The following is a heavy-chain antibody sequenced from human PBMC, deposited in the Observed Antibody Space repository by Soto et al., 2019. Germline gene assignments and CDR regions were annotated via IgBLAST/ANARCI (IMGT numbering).Heavy chain of an antibody. CDR1: GFTFNNYA. Sequence: EVQLLESGGGLVQPGGSLRLSCAASGFTFNNYAMNWVRQAPGKGLEWVSAISGCGDTTSYADSVKGRFTVSRDGSKNTLYLQMSSLRAEDAALYYCAKGRGGSGSLTPRVDFWGQGTLVTVSS. CDR2: ISGCGDTT. CDR3: AKGRGGSGSLTPRVDF. J-gene: IGHJ4*02. D-gene: IGHD3-10*01. V-gene: IGHV3-23*01.